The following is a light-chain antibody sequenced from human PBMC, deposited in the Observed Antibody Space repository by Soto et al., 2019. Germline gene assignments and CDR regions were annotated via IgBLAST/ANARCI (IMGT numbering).Light chain of an antibody. CDR2: DAS. V-gene: IGKV1-33*01. CDR1: QDISNY. CDR3: QQYDNLPLT. Sequence: DIQMTQSPSSLSASVGDRVTITCQASQDISNYLNWYQQKPGKAPKLLIYDASNLETGVPSRFSGSGSVTDFTFSISSLQSEDIATYYCQQYDNLPLTFGGGTKLEIK. J-gene: IGKJ4*01.